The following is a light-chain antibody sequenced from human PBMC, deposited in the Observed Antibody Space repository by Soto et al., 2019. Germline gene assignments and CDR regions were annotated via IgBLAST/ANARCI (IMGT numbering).Light chain of an antibody. CDR1: SRDVGGSNS. CDR3: ASSAGTFYV. CDR2: EVT. V-gene: IGLV2-8*01. Sequence: QSALTQPPSASGSLGQSVTISCTGTSRDVGGSNSVSWYRHHPGKAPKVMIYEVTKRPSGVPDRFSASKSGNTASLTVSGLQAEDEAEYFCASSAGTFYVFGSGTKVTVL. J-gene: IGLJ1*01.